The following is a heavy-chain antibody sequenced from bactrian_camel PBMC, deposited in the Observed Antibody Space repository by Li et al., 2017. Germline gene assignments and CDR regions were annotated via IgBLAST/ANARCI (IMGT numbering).Heavy chain of an antibody. CDR2: IDADGET. J-gene: IGHJ4*01. CDR1: TGTFRSAC. Sequence: HVQLVESGGGLVQPGGSLRLSCAARTGTFRSACMGWIRQVSGQEREGVASIDADGETSYVDSVKGRFTVSRDNGKNSVYLQMDSLKLEDTAMYYCAADFGPYCSGPYLARRANFEGQGTQVTVS. D-gene: IGHD2*01. V-gene: IGHV3S9*01.